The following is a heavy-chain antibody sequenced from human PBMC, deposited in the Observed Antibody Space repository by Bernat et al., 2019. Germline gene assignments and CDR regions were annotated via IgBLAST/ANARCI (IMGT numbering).Heavy chain of an antibody. J-gene: IGHJ6*03. V-gene: IGHV3-21*05. CDR1: GFTFSSYS. CDR3: ARSGKAAATVYYYYYMDV. CDR2: ISSSSSYI. Sequence: ELQLVESGGGLVKPGGSLRLSCAASGFTFSSYSMNCVRQASGKGLEWVSYISSSSSYIYYADSVKGRFTISRDNAKNSLYLQMNSLRAEDTAVYYCARSGKAAATVYYYYYMDVWGKGTTVTVSS. D-gene: IGHD2-15*01.